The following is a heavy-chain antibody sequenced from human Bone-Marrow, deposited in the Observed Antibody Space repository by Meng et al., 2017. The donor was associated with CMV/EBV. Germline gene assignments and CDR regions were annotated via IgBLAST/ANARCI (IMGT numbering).Heavy chain of an antibody. J-gene: IGHJ4*02. CDR2: ISAYNGNT. CDR3: ARGLTYYDILTLDY. V-gene: IGHV1-18*01. CDR1: GYTFTSYA. D-gene: IGHD3-9*01. Sequence: ASVKVSCKASGYTFTSYAMHWVRQAPGQGLEWMGWISAYNGNTNYAQKLQGRVTMTTDTSTSTAYMELRSLRSDDTAVYYCARGLTYYDILTLDYWGQGTLVTVSS.